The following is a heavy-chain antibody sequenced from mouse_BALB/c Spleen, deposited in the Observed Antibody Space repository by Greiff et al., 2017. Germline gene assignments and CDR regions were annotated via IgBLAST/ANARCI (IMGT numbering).Heavy chain of an antibody. D-gene: IGHD2-1*01. CDR3: ASHYGNYEGYYAMDY. V-gene: IGHV5-6-5*01. J-gene: IGHJ4*01. Sequence: DVKLVESGGGLVKPGGSLKLSCAASGFTFSSYAMSWVRQTPEKRLEWVASISSGGSTYYPDSVKGRFTISRDNARNILYLQMSSLRSEDTAMYYCASHYGNYEGYYAMDYWGQGTSVTVSS. CDR2: ISSGGST. CDR1: GFTFSSYA.